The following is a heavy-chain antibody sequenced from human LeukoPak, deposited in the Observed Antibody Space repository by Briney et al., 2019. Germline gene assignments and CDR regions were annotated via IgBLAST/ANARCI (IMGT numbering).Heavy chain of an antibody. CDR3: ARGFRISRDSSGYYYGYFDY. Sequence: PSETLSLTCAVYGGSFSGYYWSWIRQPPGKGLEWIGEINHSGSTNYNPSLKSRVTIPVDTSKNQFSLKLSSVTAADTAVYYCARGFRISRDSSGYYYGYFDYWGQGTLVTVSS. CDR2: INHSGST. D-gene: IGHD3-22*01. V-gene: IGHV4-34*01. J-gene: IGHJ4*02. CDR1: GGSFSGYY.